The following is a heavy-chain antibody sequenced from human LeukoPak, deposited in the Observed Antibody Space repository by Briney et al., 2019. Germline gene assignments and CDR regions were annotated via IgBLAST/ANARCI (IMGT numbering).Heavy chain of an antibody. CDR3: ARGRIAAAAFDI. CDR2: MNPNSGNT. CDR1: GHTFTSYD. Sequence: VKVSCKASGHTFTSYDINWVRQATGQGLEWMGWMNPNSGNTGYAQKFQGRVTMTRNTSISTAYMELSSLRSEDTAVYYCARGRIAAAAFDIWGQGTMVTVSS. D-gene: IGHD6-13*01. V-gene: IGHV1-8*01. J-gene: IGHJ3*02.